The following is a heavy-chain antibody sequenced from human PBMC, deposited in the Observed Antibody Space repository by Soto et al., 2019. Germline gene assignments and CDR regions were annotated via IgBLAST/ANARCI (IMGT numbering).Heavy chain of an antibody. CDR3: ARSVGGGADGTRDRLDF. V-gene: IGHV3-33*01. CDR2: IWNDGTKT. D-gene: IGHD3-16*01. Sequence: QVQLVQSGGGVVQPGRSLGLSCVASGFAFGSYGMHWVRQPPGKGLEWVAVIWNDGTKTYYGDSVKDRFTVSRDSPKNMLYLQMNSLRAEDTAVYYCARSVGGGADGTRDRLDFWGQGAPVTVSS. CDR1: GFAFGSYG. J-gene: IGHJ4*02.